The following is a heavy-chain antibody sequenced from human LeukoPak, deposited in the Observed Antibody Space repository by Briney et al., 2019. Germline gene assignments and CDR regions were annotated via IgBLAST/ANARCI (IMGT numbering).Heavy chain of an antibody. D-gene: IGHD6-19*01. Sequence: PSETLSLTCTVSGGSISSYYWSWIRQPPGKGLEWIGYIYYSGSTNYKPSLKRRVIISVDRSKNQFSLKLSSVTAADTALYYCARMGTDSRGWYGANYYYYYMDVWGNGTTVTVSS. CDR1: GGSISSYY. J-gene: IGHJ6*03. CDR2: IYYSGST. V-gene: IGHV4-59*08. CDR3: ARMGTDSRGWYGANYYYYYMDV.